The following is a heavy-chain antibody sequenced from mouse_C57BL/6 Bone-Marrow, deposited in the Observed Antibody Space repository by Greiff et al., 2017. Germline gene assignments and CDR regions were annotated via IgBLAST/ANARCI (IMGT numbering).Heavy chain of an antibody. J-gene: IGHJ3*01. D-gene: IGHD1-1*01. V-gene: IGHV1-61*01. Sequence: QVQLQQPGAELVRPGSSVKLSCKASGYTFTSYWMDWVKQRPGQGLEWIGNIYPSDSETHYNQKFKDKATLTVDKSSRTAYMQLSSLTSEDSAVYYCARFYYDGSSRGAFAYWGQGTLVTVSA. CDR1: GYTFTSYW. CDR3: ARFYYDGSSRGAFAY. CDR2: IYPSDSET.